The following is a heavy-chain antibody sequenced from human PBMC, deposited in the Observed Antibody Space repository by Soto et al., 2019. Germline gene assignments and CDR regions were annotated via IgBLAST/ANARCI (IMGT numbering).Heavy chain of an antibody. Sequence: EVQLVESGGGLVQPGGSLRLACAASEFTFSTYWMGWVRQAPGKGLERVANIKQDGSEKYYVDSVEGRFAISRDNAKNSLYLQMNSLRAEDTAMYYCARVGLRRVVRLHATYYFDYWGQGTQVTVSS. D-gene: IGHD2-21*01. CDR3: ARVGLRRVVRLHATYYFDY. CDR1: EFTFSTYW. CDR2: IKQDGSEK. V-gene: IGHV3-7*04. J-gene: IGHJ4*02.